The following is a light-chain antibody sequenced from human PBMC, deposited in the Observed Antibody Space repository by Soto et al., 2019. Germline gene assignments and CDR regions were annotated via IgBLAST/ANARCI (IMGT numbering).Light chain of an antibody. Sequence: TQSPYTLFSSVEDRDLITYRASQSVSNVLDWYQHKPGKAPRLLIYEASSLASGVPSRFSGSGSGTEFTLTISGLQPEDFAAYYCLQYYNWPQTFGQGTKVDI. CDR3: LQYYNWPQT. J-gene: IGKJ1*01. CDR2: EAS. CDR1: QSVSNV. V-gene: IGKV1D-13*01.